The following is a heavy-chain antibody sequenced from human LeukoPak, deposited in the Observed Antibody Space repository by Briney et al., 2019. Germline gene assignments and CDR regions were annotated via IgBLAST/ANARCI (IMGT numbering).Heavy chain of an antibody. CDR2: ISSSSSYT. D-gene: IGHD3-22*01. J-gene: IGHJ4*02. CDR3: ARAIAQYYYDSSGLDY. V-gene: IGHV3-21*01. Sequence: GGSLRLSCAASGFTFSSYSMNWVRQAPGKGLEWVSSISSSSSYTYYADSVKGRFTISRDNAKNSLYLQMNSLRAEDTAAYYCARAIAQYYYDSSGLDYWGQGTLVTVSS. CDR1: GFTFSSYS.